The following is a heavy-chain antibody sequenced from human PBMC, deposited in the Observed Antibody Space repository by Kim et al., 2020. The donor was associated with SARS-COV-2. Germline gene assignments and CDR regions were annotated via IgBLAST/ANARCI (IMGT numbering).Heavy chain of an antibody. D-gene: IGHD3-10*01. V-gene: IGHV3-23*01. CDR3: ARIAGAYSNWFDP. J-gene: IGHJ5*02. Sequence: YADSVKVRFTISRDNYRKTVYLQMNRLRVEDTAVYYCARIAGAYSNWFDPWGQGTLVTVSS.